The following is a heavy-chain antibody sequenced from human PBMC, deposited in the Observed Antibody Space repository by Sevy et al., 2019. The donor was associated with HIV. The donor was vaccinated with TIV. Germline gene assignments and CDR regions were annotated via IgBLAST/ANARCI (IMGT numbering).Heavy chain of an antibody. D-gene: IGHD1-7*01. CDR2: IKQDAGQK. J-gene: IGHJ4*02. Sequence: GGSLRLSCAASGFTFSKYWMGWVRQAPGKGLEWVANIKQDAGQKYYVDSVKGRFNISRDNAKNSLYLQMNSLRADDTAVYFCARDDGNYYFHYWGQGTLVTVSS. CDR1: GFTFSKYW. V-gene: IGHV3-7*01. CDR3: ARDDGNYYFHY.